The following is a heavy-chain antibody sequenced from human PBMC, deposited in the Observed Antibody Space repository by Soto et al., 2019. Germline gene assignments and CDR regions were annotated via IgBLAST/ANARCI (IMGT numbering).Heavy chain of an antibody. D-gene: IGHD2-2*01. CDR2: ISYDGSNK. CDR1: GFTFSSYA. V-gene: IGHV3-30-3*01. J-gene: IGHJ5*02. Sequence: GESLKISCAASGFTFSSYAMHWVRQAPGKGLEWVAVISYDGSNKYYADSVKGRFTVSRDNSKNTLYLQMNSLRAEDTAVYYCARGDIVVVPAAIGWFDPWGQGTLVTVSS. CDR3: ARGDIVVVPAAIGWFDP.